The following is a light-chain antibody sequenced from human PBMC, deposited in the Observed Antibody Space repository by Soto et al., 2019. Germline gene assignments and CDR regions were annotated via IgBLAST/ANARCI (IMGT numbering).Light chain of an antibody. CDR1: QTISSW. V-gene: IGKV1-5*03. CDR2: KAS. CDR3: QHYNSYSEA. Sequence: DIPITQSPATLSGSVGDRVTITCRASQTISSWLAWYQQKPGKAPRLLIYKASTLKSGVPSRFRGSGSGTEFTITISSLQPDDGETYDGQHYNSYSEAFGQGTKVDIK. J-gene: IGKJ1*01.